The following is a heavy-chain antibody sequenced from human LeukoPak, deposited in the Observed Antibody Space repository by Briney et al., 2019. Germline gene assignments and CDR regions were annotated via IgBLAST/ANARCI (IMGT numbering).Heavy chain of an antibody. V-gene: IGHV3-23*01. CDR3: AKRGPGSPQSGKYYFDY. CDR1: GFTFSTYA. D-gene: IGHD3-10*01. Sequence: GGSLRLSCAASGFTFSTYAMTWVRQAPGKGLESISLSATGSTTYYAESVRGRFTISRDNSKNTLYLQMNTLRVEDTAVYYCAKRGPGSPQSGKYYFDYWGQGTLVTVSS. J-gene: IGHJ4*02. CDR2: SATGSTT.